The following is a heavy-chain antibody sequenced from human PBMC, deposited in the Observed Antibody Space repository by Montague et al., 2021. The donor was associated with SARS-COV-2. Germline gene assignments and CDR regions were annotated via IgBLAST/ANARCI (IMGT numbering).Heavy chain of an antibody. V-gene: IGHV3-23*01. CDR3: AKDPGAYSSSWYPGWFDP. D-gene: IGHD6-13*01. CDR2: ISGSGGST. Sequence: SLRLSCAASGFTFSSYAMSWFRQAPGKGLEWVSAISGSGGSTYYADSVKGRFTISRDNSKNTLYLQMNSLRAEDTAVYYCAKDPGAYSSSWYPGWFDPWGQGTLVTVSS. CDR1: GFTFSSYA. J-gene: IGHJ5*02.